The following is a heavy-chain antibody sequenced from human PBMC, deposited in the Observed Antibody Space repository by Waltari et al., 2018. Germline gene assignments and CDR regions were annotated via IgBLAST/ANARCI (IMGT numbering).Heavy chain of an antibody. CDR2: IYHRGST. J-gene: IGHJ6*02. CDR1: GGSISSGGYY. V-gene: IGHV4-31*03. D-gene: IGHD3-22*01. Sequence: QVQLQESGPGLVKPSQTLSLTCTVSGGSISSGGYYWSWLRQHQGKGLEWIGYIYHRGSTYYNPSLKSRVTISVDRSKNQFSLKLSSVTAADTAVYYCARDPNYYDSSGYSLRRGMDVWGQGTTVTVSS. CDR3: ARDPNYYDSSGYSLRRGMDV.